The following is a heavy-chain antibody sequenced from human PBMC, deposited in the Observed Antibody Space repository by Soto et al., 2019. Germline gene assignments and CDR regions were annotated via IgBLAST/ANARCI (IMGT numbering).Heavy chain of an antibody. V-gene: IGHV1-18*01. J-gene: IGHJ4*02. CDR2: ISAHDGNT. CDR3: ERGRYGDH. CDR1: GYGFTTYG. D-gene: IGHD1-1*01. Sequence: QVHLVQSGAEVKKPGASVKVSCKGSGYGFTTYGITWVRQAPGQGLEWMAWISAHDGNTNYAQKLQGRVPVTRDTTTSTAYMELRSLTSADTAVYYCERGRYGDHWGQGALVTVSS.